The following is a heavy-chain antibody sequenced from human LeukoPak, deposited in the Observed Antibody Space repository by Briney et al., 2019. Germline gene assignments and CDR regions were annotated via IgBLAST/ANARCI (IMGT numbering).Heavy chain of an antibody. J-gene: IGHJ5*02. V-gene: IGHV1-2*02. CDR1: GYTFTGYY. Sequence: ASVKVSCKASGYTFTGYYMHWVRQAPGQGLEWMGWINPNSGGTNYAQKFQGRVTMTRDTSISTAYMELSRLRSDDTAVYYCARRLPVVPAAIRNNWFDPWGQGTLVTVSS. D-gene: IGHD2-2*02. CDR2: INPNSGGT. CDR3: ARRLPVVPAAIRNNWFDP.